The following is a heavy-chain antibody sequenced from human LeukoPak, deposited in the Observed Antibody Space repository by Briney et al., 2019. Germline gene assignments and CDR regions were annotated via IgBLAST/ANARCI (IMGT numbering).Heavy chain of an antibody. J-gene: IGHJ3*02. CDR3: ASGYDILTGYYWAFDI. CDR1: GGSISSGSYY. CDR2: IYTSGST. V-gene: IGHV4-61*02. D-gene: IGHD3-9*01. Sequence: PSETLSLTCTVSGGSISSGSYYGSWIRQPAGKGLEWIGRIYTSGSTNYNPSLKSRVTISVDTSKNQFSLKLSSVTAADTAVYYCASGYDILTGYYWAFDIWGQGTMVTVSS.